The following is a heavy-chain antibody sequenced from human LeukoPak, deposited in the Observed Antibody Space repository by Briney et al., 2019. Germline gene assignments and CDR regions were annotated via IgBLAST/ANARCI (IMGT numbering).Heavy chain of an antibody. CDR3: AREDSSSWTPYYYGMDV. Sequence: GRSLRLSCAASGFTFSSYAMHWVRQAPGKGLEWVAVISYDGSNKYYADSVKGRFTISRDNAKNSLYLQMNSLRAEDTAVYCCAREDSSSWTPYYYGMDVWGQETTVTVSS. V-gene: IGHV3-30-3*01. CDR1: GFTFSSYA. CDR2: ISYDGSNK. J-gene: IGHJ6*02. D-gene: IGHD6-13*01.